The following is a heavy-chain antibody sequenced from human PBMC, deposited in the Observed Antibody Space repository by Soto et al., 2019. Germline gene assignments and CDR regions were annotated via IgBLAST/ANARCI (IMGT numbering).Heavy chain of an antibody. D-gene: IGHD4-17*01. V-gene: IGHV5-51*01. J-gene: IGHJ6*02. CDR2: IYPGDSDT. Sequence: GESLKISCKGSGYSFTSYWIGWVRQMPGKGLEWMGIIYPGDSDTRYSPSFQGQVTISADKSISTAYLQWSSLKASDTAMYYCARQLGYGDYERQTNYYYYYGMDVWGQGTTVTDSS. CDR3: ARQLGYGDYERQTNYYYYYGMDV. CDR1: GYSFTSYW.